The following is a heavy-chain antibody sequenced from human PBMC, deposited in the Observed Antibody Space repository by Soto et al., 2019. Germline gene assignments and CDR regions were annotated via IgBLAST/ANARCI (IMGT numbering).Heavy chain of an antibody. D-gene: IGHD1-26*01. V-gene: IGHV5-51*01. CDR1: GYRFIDYY. J-gene: IGHJ3*02. CDR2: IYPRDSDP. Sequence: PGESLKISCEGSGYRFIDYYIGWVCQMPGKGLEWMGIIYPRDSDPRYSPSFQGQVTISADESISTAYLQWSSLKASDTAIYYCARHLSGSSGRSFAFDIWGQGTMVTVSS. CDR3: ARHLSGSSGRSFAFDI.